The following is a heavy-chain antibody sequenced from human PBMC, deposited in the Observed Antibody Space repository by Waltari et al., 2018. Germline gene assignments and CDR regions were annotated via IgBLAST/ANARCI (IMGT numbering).Heavy chain of an antibody. CDR2: VYYSGGT. D-gene: IGHD6-19*01. CDR3: ATKRESSASGFDY. V-gene: IGHV4-39*01. CDR1: GGSISSSNSY. Sequence: QLQLQESGPGLVKPSETLSLTCTVSGGSISSSNSYWGWIRQPPGKGLEWIGSVYYSGGTYYNASLMSRVTISVDTSKNQFSLKLSSVTAADTAVYYCATKRESSASGFDYWGQGTLVTVSS. J-gene: IGHJ4*02.